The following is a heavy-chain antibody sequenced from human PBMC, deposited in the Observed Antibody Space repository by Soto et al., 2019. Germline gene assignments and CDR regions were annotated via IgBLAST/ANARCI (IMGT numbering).Heavy chain of an antibody. CDR1: GFTFSDYY. Sequence: GGSLRLSCAASGFTFSDYYMSWIRQAPGKGLEWVSYISSSGSTIYYADSVKGRFTISRDNAKNSLYLQMNSLRAEDTAVYYCARGPAAVAGTRTYYYYYMDVWGKGTTVTVSS. CDR3: ARGPAAVAGTRTYYYYYMDV. CDR2: ISSSGSTI. D-gene: IGHD6-19*01. V-gene: IGHV3-11*01. J-gene: IGHJ6*03.